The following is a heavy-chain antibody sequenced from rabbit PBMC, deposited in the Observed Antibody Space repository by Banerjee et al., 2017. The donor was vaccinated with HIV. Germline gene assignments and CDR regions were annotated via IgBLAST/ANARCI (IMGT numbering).Heavy chain of an antibody. CDR2: INVGSSGST. Sequence: QSLEESGGDLVKPGASLTLTCTASGFSFSSVYWICWVRQAPGKGLEWIACINVGSSGSTWYASWAKGRFTISKTSSTTVTMQMTSLTVADTPSYFCAREWLGWHLWPAGTLVTVS. J-gene: IGHJ4*01. V-gene: IGHV1S40*01. D-gene: IGHD4-1*01. CDR3: AREWLGWHL. CDR1: GFSFSSVYW.